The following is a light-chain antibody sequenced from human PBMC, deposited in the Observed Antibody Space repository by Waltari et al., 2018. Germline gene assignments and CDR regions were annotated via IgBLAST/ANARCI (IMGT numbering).Light chain of an antibody. CDR3: MQVLQSRT. Sequence: DITMTQSPVLLPVTPGAPAYISCTSSQSLLHSNGHNYLEWYLHTPGQSPQLLIYWGFNRASGVPDRFSGSGSGTDFTLKISRVEAEDVGIYYCMQVLQSRTFGPGTKVEIK. J-gene: IGKJ1*01. CDR2: WGF. V-gene: IGKV2-28*01. CDR1: QSLLHSNGHNY.